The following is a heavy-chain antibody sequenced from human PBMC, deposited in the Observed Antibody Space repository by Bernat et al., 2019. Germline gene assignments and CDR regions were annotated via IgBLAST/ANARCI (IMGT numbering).Heavy chain of an antibody. J-gene: IGHJ4*02. V-gene: IGHV3-23*01. CDR2: ISGSGGST. Sequence: EVQLLESGGGLVQPGGSLRLSCAASGFTFSSYAMSWVRQAPGKGLEWVSAISGSGGSTYYVDSVKGRFTISRDNSKNTLYLQMNSLRAEDTAVYYCAKDIAAAGNNPHNFDYWGQGTLVTVSS. D-gene: IGHD6-13*01. CDR3: AKDIAAAGNNPHNFDY. CDR1: GFTFSSYA.